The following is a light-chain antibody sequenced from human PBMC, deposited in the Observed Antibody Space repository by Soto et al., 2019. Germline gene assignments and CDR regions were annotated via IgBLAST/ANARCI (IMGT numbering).Light chain of an antibody. CDR2: AAS. V-gene: IGKV1-8*01. CDR1: QGISSY. Sequence: AIRMTQSPSSFSASTGDRVTITCRASQGISSYLAWYQQKPGKAPKLLIYAASTLQSRVPSRFSGSGSETEFSLTIRALQPEDFATYYCQQLSRYPLTFGGGTKVDIK. J-gene: IGKJ4*01. CDR3: QQLSRYPLT.